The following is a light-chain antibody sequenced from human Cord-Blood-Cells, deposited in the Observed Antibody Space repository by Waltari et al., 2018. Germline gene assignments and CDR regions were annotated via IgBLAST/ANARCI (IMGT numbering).Light chain of an antibody. J-gene: IGLJ3*02. CDR3: SSYTSSSIWV. V-gene: IGLV2-14*01. Sequence: QSALTQPASVSGSPGQSITISCTGTSSDVGGYNYVSWYQQHPGKAPKLMIYDVSKRPSGVSNRFSGSKSGNTASLTISGRQAEDEADYYCSSYTSSSIWVFGGGTKLTVL. CDR1: SSDVGGYNY. CDR2: DVS.